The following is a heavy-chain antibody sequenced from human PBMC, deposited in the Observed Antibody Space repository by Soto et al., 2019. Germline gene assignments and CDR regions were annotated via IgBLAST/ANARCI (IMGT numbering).Heavy chain of an antibody. CDR3: ARDRAHERGTTIHFFDY. D-gene: IGHD1-1*01. Sequence: ASVKVSCKASGYTFTGYYMHWVRQAPGQGLEWMGWINPNSGGTNYAQKFQGWVTMTRDTSISTAYMELSRLRSDDTAVYYCARDRAHERGTTIHFFDYWGQGTLVTVSS. V-gene: IGHV1-2*04. CDR2: INPNSGGT. CDR1: GYTFTGYY. J-gene: IGHJ4*02.